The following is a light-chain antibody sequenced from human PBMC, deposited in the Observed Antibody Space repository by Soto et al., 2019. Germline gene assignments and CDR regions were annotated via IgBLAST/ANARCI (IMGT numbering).Light chain of an antibody. CDR1: QSLSSSY. CDR3: QQSGSSPYT. J-gene: IGKJ2*01. CDR2: GAS. Sequence: EIVLTQSPGTLSLSPGERATLSCRASQSLSSSYLAWYQQKPAQAPRLLMYGASSRAAGIPARFSGSGSGTDFTLTISRLEPEDFAVYYCQQSGSSPYTFGQGTKLEI. V-gene: IGKV3-20*01.